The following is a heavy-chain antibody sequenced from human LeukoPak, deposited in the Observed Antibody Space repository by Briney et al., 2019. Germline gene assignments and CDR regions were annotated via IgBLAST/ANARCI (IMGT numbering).Heavy chain of an antibody. V-gene: IGHV3-30-3*01. CDR2: ISYDGSNK. CDR3: ASPIVVVPAD. J-gene: IGHJ4*02. D-gene: IGHD2-2*01. Sequence: PGGSLRLSCAASGFTFSSYAMHWVRQAPGKGLEWVAVISYDGSNKYYADSVKGRFTISRDNSKNTLYLQMNSLRAEDTAVYYCASPIVVVPADWGQGTLVTVSS. CDR1: GFTFSSYA.